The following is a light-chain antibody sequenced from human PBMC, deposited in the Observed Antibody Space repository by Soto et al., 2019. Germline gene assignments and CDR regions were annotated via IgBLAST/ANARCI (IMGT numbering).Light chain of an antibody. CDR3: QQYGSTPYT. J-gene: IGKJ2*01. V-gene: IGKV3-20*01. CDR2: AAS. Sequence: EIVLTQSPGTLSLSPGERATLSCRASQSVSRSSLAWYQQKPGQTPRLLIYAASSRATGIPDRFSGSGSGTDFTLTISRLEPEDFAVYYCQQYGSTPYTFGQGTKLEIK. CDR1: QSVSRSS.